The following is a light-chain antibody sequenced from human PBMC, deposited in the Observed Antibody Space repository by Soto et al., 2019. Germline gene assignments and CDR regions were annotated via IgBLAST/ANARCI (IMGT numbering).Light chain of an antibody. Sequence: EIVMTQSPATLSVSPGERATLSCRASQSVSGNLAWYQQKPGQAPRLLIYGASTRANSIPARFSGSGSGTEFPLTISSLQSENFAVYYCQQYNNWFSIHFGQGTRLEIK. V-gene: IGKV3-15*01. CDR2: GAS. J-gene: IGKJ5*01. CDR3: QQYNNWFSIH. CDR1: QSVSGN.